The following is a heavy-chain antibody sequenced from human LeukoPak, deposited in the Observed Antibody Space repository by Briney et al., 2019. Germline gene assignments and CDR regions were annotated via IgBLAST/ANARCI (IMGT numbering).Heavy chain of an antibody. CDR3: ARGATTTVTTDY. Sequence: GGSLRLSCAASGFTVSSNYMSWVRQAPGKGLEWVSVIYSGDITYYADSVKSRFTISRDNSKNTLYLQMNSLRAEDTAVYYCARGATTTVTTDYWGQGTLVTVSS. D-gene: IGHD4-17*01. CDR2: IYSGDIT. CDR1: GFTVSSNY. V-gene: IGHV3-66*01. J-gene: IGHJ4*02.